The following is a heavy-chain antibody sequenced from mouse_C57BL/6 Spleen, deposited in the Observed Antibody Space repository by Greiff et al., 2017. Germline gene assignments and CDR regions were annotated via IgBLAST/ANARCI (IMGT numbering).Heavy chain of an antibody. V-gene: IGHV3-6*01. CDR1: GYSITSGYY. CDR2: RSYDGSN. Sequence: EVKLMESGPGLVKPSQSLSLTCSVTGYSITSGYYWNWIRQFPGNKLEWMGYRSYDGSNNYNPSLKNRIAITRDTSKNQFFLKLNSVTTEDTATYYCARDRDVWGQGTTLTVSS. D-gene: IGHD3-1*01. J-gene: IGHJ2*01. CDR3: ARDRDV.